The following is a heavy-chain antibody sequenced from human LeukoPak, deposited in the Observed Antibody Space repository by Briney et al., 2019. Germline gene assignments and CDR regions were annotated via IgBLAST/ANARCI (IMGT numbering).Heavy chain of an antibody. J-gene: IGHJ4*02. Sequence: GGSLRLSCAASGFTFSTYCVHWVRQAPGEGPMWVSRICPDGTVTNYADSVKARFIISRDNARNTVYLQMNSLRVEDTAVYYCVRDFRSADYWGQGTLVTVSS. V-gene: IGHV3-74*01. CDR2: ICPDGTVT. CDR3: VRDFRSADY. CDR1: GFTFSTYC.